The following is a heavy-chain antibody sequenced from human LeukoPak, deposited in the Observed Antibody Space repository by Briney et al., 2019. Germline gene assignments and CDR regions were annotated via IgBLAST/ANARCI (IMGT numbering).Heavy chain of an antibody. V-gene: IGHV1-2*04. J-gene: IGHJ4*02. D-gene: IGHD1-26*01. Sequence: GASVKVSCKASGYTFTGYYMHWVRQASGQGLEWMGWINPNSGGTNYAQKFQGWVTMTRDTSISTAYMELSRLRSDDTAVYYCARSYSGSYYYYFDYWGQGTLVTVSS. CDR2: INPNSGGT. CDR1: GYTFTGYY. CDR3: ARSYSGSYYYYFDY.